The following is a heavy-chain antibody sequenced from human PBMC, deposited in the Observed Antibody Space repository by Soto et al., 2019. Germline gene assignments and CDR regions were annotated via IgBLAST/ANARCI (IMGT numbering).Heavy chain of an antibody. J-gene: IGHJ5*02. CDR2: LRKKANGSTT. CDR1: GITLSDYY. Sequence: GGSLRLSCVASGITLSDYYMEWVRQAPGKGLQWVARLRKKANGSTTEYAASVKGRFAISRDDSNNALSLQMNSLKAEDTAVYFCVRSRQVHGRNWFDTWGQGTLVTVSS. V-gene: IGHV3-72*01. CDR3: VRSRQVHGRNWFDT. D-gene: IGHD6-6*01.